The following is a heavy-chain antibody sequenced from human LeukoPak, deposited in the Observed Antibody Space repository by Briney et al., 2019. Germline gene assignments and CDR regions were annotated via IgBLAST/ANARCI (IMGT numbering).Heavy chain of an antibody. CDR3: ARGYCSSTSCYMDV. CDR2: ISAYNGNT. Sequence: ASVKVSCKTSGYTFTTYGISWVRQAPGQGLEWMGWISAYNGNTNYAQKLQGRVTMTTDASTSTAYMELSSLRSEDTAVYYCARGYCSSTSCYMDVWGQGTTVT. V-gene: IGHV1-18*01. CDR1: GYTFTTYG. J-gene: IGHJ6*02. D-gene: IGHD2-2*01.